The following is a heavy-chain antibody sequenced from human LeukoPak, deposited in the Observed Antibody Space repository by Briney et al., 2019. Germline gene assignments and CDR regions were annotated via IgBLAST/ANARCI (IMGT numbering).Heavy chain of an antibody. CDR3: AKVTTFYSSSWDYFDY. Sequence: GGSLRLSCAASGFTFSSYAMSWVRQAPGKGLEGVSAISGSGGSTYYADSVKGRFTISRDNSKNTLYLQMNSLRADDTAVYYCAKVTTFYSSSWDYFDYWGQGTLVTVSS. CDR1: GFTFSSYA. CDR2: ISGSGGST. D-gene: IGHD6-13*01. J-gene: IGHJ4*02. V-gene: IGHV3-23*01.